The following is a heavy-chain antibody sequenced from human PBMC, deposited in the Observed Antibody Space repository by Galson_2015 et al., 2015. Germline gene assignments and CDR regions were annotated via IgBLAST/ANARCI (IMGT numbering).Heavy chain of an antibody. J-gene: IGHJ5*02. CDR1: GFTFSSYD. Sequence: SLRLSCTASGFTFSSYDMHWVRQAPGKGLEWVAGIWLDGSNKYYADTVKGRFTISRDNSKNTMYLQLNSLRAEDTAVYYCARGIAEAGRGHNWFDPWGQGALVTVSS. V-gene: IGHV3-33*08. CDR3: ARGIAEAGRGHNWFDP. CDR2: IWLDGSNK. D-gene: IGHD6-19*01.